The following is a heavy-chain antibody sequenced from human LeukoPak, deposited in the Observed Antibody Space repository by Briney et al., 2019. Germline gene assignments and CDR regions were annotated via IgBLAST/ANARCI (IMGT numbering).Heavy chain of an antibody. D-gene: IGHD6-13*01. J-gene: IGHJ4*02. CDR3: ARYSVSYSSSWHYYFDY. V-gene: IGHV1-18*01. CDR2: ISTYNGNT. Sequence: SVKVSCKASGYRFTSYGISWVRQAAGQGLEWMGWISTYNGNTNYAQKFQDRVTMTTDTSTSTAYMELRSLRSDDTAVYYCARYSVSYSSSWHYYFDYWGQGTLVTVSS. CDR1: GYRFTSYG.